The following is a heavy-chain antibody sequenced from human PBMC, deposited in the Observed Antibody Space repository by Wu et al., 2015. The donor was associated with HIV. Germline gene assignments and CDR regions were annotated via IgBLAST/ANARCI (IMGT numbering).Heavy chain of an antibody. D-gene: IGHD2-2*01. J-gene: IGHJ4*02. Sequence: QVQLVQSGAEVKKPGSSVRVSCKSSGGTFSSNVISWVRQAPGQGLEWMGAIIPSFITAHYAQNFQGRVTITTDESTSTAYMELSSLRSEDTAMYYCAKGSTTNRGSPVVPAATFDYWGQGTLVTVSS. V-gene: IGHV1-69*05. CDR1: GGTFSSNV. CDR2: IIPSFITA. CDR3: AKGSTTNRGSPVVPAATFDY.